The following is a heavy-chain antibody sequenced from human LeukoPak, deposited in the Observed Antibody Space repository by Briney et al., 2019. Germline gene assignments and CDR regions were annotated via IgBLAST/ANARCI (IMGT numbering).Heavy chain of an antibody. D-gene: IGHD1-26*01. V-gene: IGHV4-30-2*01. CDR1: GGSISSGGYY. J-gene: IGHJ4*02. CDR2: IYHSGST. CDR3: ARDDLGGYFDY. Sequence: SETLSLTCTVSGGSISSGGYYWSWIRQPPGKGLEWIGYIYHSGSTYYNPSLKSQVTISVDRSKNQFSLKLSSVTAADTAVYYCARDDLGGYFDYWGQGTLVTVSS.